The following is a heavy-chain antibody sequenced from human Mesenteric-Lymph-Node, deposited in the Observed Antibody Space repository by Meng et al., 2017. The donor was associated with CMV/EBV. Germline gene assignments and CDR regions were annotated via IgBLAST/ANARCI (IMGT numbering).Heavy chain of an antibody. CDR2: IKQDGSEK. D-gene: IGHD5-18*01. CDR1: GFTFSSYW. CDR3: ARAVRGYSYGSNY. Sequence: GGSLRLSCAASGFTFSSYWMSWVRQAPGKGLEWVANIKQDGSEKYYGDSVKGRFTISRDNAKNSLYLQMNSLRAEDTAVYYCARAVRGYSYGSNYWGQGTLVTVSS. V-gene: IGHV3-7*01. J-gene: IGHJ4*02.